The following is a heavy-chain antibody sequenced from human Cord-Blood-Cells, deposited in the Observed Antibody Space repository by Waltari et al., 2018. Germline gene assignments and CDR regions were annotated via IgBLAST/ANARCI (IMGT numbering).Heavy chain of an antibody. J-gene: IGHJ4*02. CDR3: AGVGQDTAMGPDY. D-gene: IGHD5-18*01. Sequence: QVQLQESGPGLVKPSQTLSLTCTVSGGSISSGGYYWSWIRQHPGEGLEWIGYIYYSGSTDYNPSRKSRVTISVDTSKNQFSLKLSSVTAADTAVYYCAGVGQDTAMGPDYWGQGTLVTVSS. CDR1: GGSISSGGYY. V-gene: IGHV4-31*03. CDR2: IYYSGST.